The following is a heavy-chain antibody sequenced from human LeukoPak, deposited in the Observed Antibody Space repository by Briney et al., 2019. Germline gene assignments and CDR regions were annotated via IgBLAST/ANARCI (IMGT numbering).Heavy chain of an antibody. CDR3: ARDSRGGDCYSQPGYYFDY. V-gene: IGHV1-3*01. CDR2: INAGNGNT. D-gene: IGHD2-21*02. J-gene: IGHJ4*02. Sequence: ASVRVSCKASGYTFTSYAMHWVRQAPGQRLEWMGWINAGNGNTKYSQKFQGRVTITRDTSASTAYMELSSLRSEDTAVYYCARDSRGGDCYSQPGYYFDYWGQGTLVTVSS. CDR1: GYTFTSYA.